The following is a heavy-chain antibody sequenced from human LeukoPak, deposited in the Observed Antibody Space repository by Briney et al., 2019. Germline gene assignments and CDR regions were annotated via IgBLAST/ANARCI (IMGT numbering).Heavy chain of an antibody. CDR3: ARLGALHDAFDV. CDR1: GDSIRSYY. V-gene: IGHV4-59*12. Sequence: PSETLSLTCTVSGDSIRSYYWSWIRQPPGKGLEWIGNIHYSASTKYNPSLKSRVTISVDTSKNQFSLKVSSLTAADTAVYYCARLGALHDAFDVWGQGTLVTVSS. CDR2: IHYSAST. J-gene: IGHJ3*01. D-gene: IGHD3-16*01.